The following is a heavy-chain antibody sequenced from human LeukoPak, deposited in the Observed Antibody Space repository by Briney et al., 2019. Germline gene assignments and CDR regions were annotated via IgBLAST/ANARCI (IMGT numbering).Heavy chain of an antibody. J-gene: IGHJ4*02. Sequence: SVTLSLTCTVSGGSISSSSYYWGWIRQPPGKGLEWIGSIYYSGSTYYNPSLKSRVTISVDTSKNQFSLKLSSVTAADTAVYYCARAEVGFPFDYWGQGTLVTVSS. CDR1: GGSISSSSYY. CDR3: ARAEVGFPFDY. D-gene: IGHD1-14*01. V-gene: IGHV4-39*01. CDR2: IYYSGST.